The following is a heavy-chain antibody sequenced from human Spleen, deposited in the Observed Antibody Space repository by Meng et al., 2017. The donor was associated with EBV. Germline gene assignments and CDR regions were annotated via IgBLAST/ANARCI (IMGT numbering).Heavy chain of an antibody. CDR1: GFSLSTYGVA. D-gene: IGHD1-26*01. J-gene: IGHJ4*02. Sequence: QITLKESGPTLVTPTQTLTLTCPLSGFSLSTYGVAVGWIRQPPGKALEWLALIYWDDDKRYNPSLKSRLTITKGTSKNQVVLTMTNVDPVDTATYYCAHRRQVGVTTSPWVFDYWGQGTLVTVAS. CDR2: IYWDDDK. CDR3: AHRRQVGVTTSPWVFDY. V-gene: IGHV2-5*02.